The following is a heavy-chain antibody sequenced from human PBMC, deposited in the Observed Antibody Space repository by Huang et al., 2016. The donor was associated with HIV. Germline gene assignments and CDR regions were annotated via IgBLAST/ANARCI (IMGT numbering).Heavy chain of an antibody. CDR3: ASQHIGAAATWF. CDR2: VYLSGST. Sequence: QLQLQESGPGQVKPSETLSLTCTVSGDFISSTNYYWCWIRQSPGKGLEWVGSVYLSGSTNYNPSLKSRVTLSVDTSRNQFSLRLNSVTAADTAVYYCASQHIGAAATWFWGRGTQVAVSS. D-gene: IGHD6-13*01. V-gene: IGHV4-39*01. CDR1: GDFISSTNYY. J-gene: IGHJ4*02.